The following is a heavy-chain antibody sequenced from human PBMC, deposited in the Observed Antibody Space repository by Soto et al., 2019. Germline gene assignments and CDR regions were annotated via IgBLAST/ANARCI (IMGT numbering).Heavy chain of an antibody. J-gene: IGHJ4*02. CDR1: GFTFRSYA. D-gene: IGHD3-22*01. CDR3: AKGIVYYYDSSGYFAY. V-gene: IGHV3-23*01. CDR2: ISGSGGST. Sequence: GSLRLSCAASGFTFRSYAMSWVRQAPGKGLEWVSAISGSGGSTYYADSVKGRFTISRDNSKNTLYLQMNSLRAEDTAVYYCAKGIVYYYDSSGYFAYWGQGTLVTVSS.